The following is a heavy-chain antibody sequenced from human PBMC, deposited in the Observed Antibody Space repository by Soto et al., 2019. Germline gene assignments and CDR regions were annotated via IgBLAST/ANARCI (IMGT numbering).Heavy chain of an antibody. D-gene: IGHD1-1*01. V-gene: IGHV3-21*01. Sequence: GGSLRLSCAASGFTFSSYSMNWVRQAPGKGMEWVLSISSSSSYIYYADSVKGRVTISRDTAKNTLYLQMNSLRAEDTAVYYCAREIVTTGEYYFDSWGQGTLVTVSS. J-gene: IGHJ4*02. CDR2: ISSSSSYI. CDR1: GFTFSSYS. CDR3: AREIVTTGEYYFDS.